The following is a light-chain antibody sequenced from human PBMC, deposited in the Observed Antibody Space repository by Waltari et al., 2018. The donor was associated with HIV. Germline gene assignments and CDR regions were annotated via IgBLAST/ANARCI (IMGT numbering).Light chain of an antibody. J-gene: IGKJ3*01. CDR3: QQSYSHPRS. Sequence: DIQLTQSPPSLSATVGDRITVTCRANESVSNDLNWYQEKPGKAPRLLIYGASSLQSGVPSRFSGRGSGTDFSLTISSLQPEDCAVYYCQQSYSHPRSFGPGSKVDIK. V-gene: IGKV1-39*01. CDR1: ESVSND. CDR2: GAS.